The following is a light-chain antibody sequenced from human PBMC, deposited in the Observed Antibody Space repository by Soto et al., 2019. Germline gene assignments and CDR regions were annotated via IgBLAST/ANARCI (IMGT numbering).Light chain of an antibody. CDR3: QQYTNFPLT. CDR2: AAS. Sequence: DIQMTQSPSSLSASVGDRVTITCRASETIASYVNWYQQRPGKAPKLLIYAASTLQSGVPSRFGGSGSGTDFTLTITSLQPEDSATYYCQQYTNFPLTFGGGTKVEIK. V-gene: IGKV1-39*01. CDR1: ETIASY. J-gene: IGKJ4*01.